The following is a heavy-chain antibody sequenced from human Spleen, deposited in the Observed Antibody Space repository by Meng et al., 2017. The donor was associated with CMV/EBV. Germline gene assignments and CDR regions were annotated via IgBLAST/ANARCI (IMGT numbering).Heavy chain of an antibody. CDR1: GDSITNFY. Sequence: SETLSLTCTVSGDSITNFYWSWIRQPPGKGLEWIGFIFYSANTNYNPSLKSRVTISVDTSKNQVSLKLNSVTAADTAVYYCARDVFGYTGAYGSWGQGMLVTVSS. D-gene: IGHD1-26*01. CDR2: IFYSANT. V-gene: IGHV4-59*01. J-gene: IGHJ4*02. CDR3: ARDVFGYTGAYGS.